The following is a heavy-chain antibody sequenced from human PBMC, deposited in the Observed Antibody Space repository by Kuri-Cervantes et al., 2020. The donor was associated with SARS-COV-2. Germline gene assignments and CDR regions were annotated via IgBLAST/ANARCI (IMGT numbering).Heavy chain of an antibody. J-gene: IGHJ4*02. CDR3: ATLFSVVPAATPNY. CDR1: GYTFSSHA. Sequence: ASVKVSCKASGYTFSSHAISWVRQAPGQGLEWMGWINAYNGKTNYAQKFQGRVTMTEDTSTDTAYMELSSLRSEDTAVYYCATLFSVVPAATPNYWGQGTLVTVSS. CDR2: INAYNGKT. V-gene: IGHV1-18*01. D-gene: IGHD2-2*02.